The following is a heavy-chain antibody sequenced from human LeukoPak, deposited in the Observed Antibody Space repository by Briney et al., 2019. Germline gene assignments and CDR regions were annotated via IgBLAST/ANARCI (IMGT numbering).Heavy chain of an antibody. CDR3: AKKGSSWYYFDY. CDR2: ISGSGGST. Sequence: PGGSLRLSCAASGFTFSSYAMSWVRQAPGKGLEGVSAISGSGGSTYYADSVKGRFTISRDNSKNTLYLQMNSLRAEDTAVYYCAKKGSSWYYFDYWGQGTLVTVSS. V-gene: IGHV3-23*01. D-gene: IGHD6-13*01. CDR1: GFTFSSYA. J-gene: IGHJ4*02.